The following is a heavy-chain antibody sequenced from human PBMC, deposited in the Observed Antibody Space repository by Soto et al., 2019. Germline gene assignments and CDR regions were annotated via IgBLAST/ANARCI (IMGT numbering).Heavy chain of an antibody. V-gene: IGHV3-23*01. J-gene: IGHJ4*02. D-gene: IGHD3-22*01. CDR2: LSGSGGSP. CDR3: AEDHYYYDTSGYYYPSFDY. Sequence: GGSLRLSCAASGFTFSNYAMSWVRQAPGKGLEWVSALSGSGGSPHYADSVKGRFTISRDNSKNTLFLQMYALRAEDTAVYYCAEDHYYYDTSGYYYPSFDYWGQGTLVTVSS. CDR1: GFTFSNYA.